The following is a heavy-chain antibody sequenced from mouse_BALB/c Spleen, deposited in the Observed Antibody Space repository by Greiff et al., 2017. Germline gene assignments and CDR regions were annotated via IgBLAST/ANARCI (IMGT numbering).Heavy chain of an antibody. D-gene: IGHD1-1*01. V-gene: IGHV5-6*01. CDR2: ISSGGSYT. CDR1: GFTFSSYG. J-gene: IGHJ3*01. Sequence: EVNVVESGGDLVKPGGSLKLSCAASGFTFSSYGMSWVRQTPDKRLEWVATISSGGSYTYYPDSVKGRFTISRDNAKNTLYLQMSSLKSEDTAMYYCAREGTTVEPFAYWGQGTLVTVSA. CDR3: AREGTTVEPFAY.